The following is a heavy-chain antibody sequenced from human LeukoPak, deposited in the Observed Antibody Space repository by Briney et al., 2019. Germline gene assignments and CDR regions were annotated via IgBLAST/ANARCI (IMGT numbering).Heavy chain of an antibody. CDR2: INWNGGST. D-gene: IGHD4-11*01. CDR1: GFTFDDYG. V-gene: IGHV3-20*01. J-gene: IGHJ3*02. Sequence: PGGSLRLSCAASGFTFDDYGMSWVRQAPGKGLEWASGINWNGGSTGYADSVKGRFTISRDNAKNSLYLQMNSLRAEDMALYHCARAYSNYEGGFAFDIWGQGTMVTVSS. CDR3: ARAYSNYEGGFAFDI.